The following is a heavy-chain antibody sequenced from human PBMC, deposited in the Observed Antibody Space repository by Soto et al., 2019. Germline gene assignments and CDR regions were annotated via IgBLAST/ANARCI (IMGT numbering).Heavy chain of an antibody. CDR2: ISGASTDI. J-gene: IGHJ3*02. V-gene: IGHV3-21*01. Sequence: PGGSLRLSCAASGFSFSSYTLNWFRQAPEKGLEWVSSISGASTDIYYTDLVKGRFTISRDNVKNSLFLQMNSLRAEDTAVYYCATESDPAKAFDIWGQGTMVTVSS. CDR3: ATESDPAKAFDI. CDR1: GFSFSSYT.